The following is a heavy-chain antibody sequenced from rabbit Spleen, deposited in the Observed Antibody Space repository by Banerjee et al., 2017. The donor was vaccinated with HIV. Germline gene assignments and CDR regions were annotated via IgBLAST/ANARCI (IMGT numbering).Heavy chain of an antibody. V-gene: IGHV1S45*01. Sequence: QEQLVESGGGLVQPGGSLKLSCKASGFDFSSYYMNWVRQAPGKGLEWIACIYAGSSGSTYYASWAKGRFIMSRTSSTTVTLQMTSLTAADTATYFCARDLVAVIGWNFNLWGPGTLVTVS. CDR2: IYAGSSGST. J-gene: IGHJ4*01. CDR1: GFDFSSYYM. CDR3: ARDLVAVIGWNFNL. D-gene: IGHD1-1*01.